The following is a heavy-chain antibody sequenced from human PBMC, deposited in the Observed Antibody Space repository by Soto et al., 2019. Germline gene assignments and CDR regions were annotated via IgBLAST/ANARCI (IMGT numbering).Heavy chain of an antibody. CDR1: EFSFSSHA. D-gene: IGHD3-9*01. J-gene: IGHJ4*02. Sequence: QVHLVESGGGVGQPGGSLRLSCAASEFSFSSHAMHWIRQAPGKGLEWVAVISFDGNIIHYADSVKGRFIISRDNSKNTLYLHMYSLSGEDTAVYYCARTFDTITYYFDYWGQGTLVTVSS. CDR2: ISFDGNII. V-gene: IGHV3-30-3*01. CDR3: ARTFDTITYYFDY.